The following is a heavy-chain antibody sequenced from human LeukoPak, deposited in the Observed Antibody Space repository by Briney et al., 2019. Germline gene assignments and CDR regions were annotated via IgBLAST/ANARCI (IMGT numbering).Heavy chain of an antibody. V-gene: IGHV3-30-3*01. CDR2: IFSDGNNI. J-gene: IGHJ5*02. CDR1: GFSFSSHA. CDR3: ARGWAATGNPTCFDP. D-gene: IGHD1-1*01. Sequence: GGSLRLSCAASGFSFSSHAMHWVRQAPGKGLEWVAVIFSDGNNIHYADSVQGRFTISRDNSRSTLYLQMNSLRAEDTALYLCARGWAATGNPTCFDPWGQGTLVTVSS.